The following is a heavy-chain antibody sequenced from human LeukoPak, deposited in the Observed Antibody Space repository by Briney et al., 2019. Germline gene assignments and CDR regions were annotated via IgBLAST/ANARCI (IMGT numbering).Heavy chain of an antibody. Sequence: SVKVSCKASGGTFISYAISWVRQAPGQGLEWMGGIIPIFGTANYAQKFQGRVTITTDESTSTAYMELSSLRSEDTAVYYCARNPMVRGVIISHYYYYMDVWGKGTTVTVSS. CDR1: GGTFISYA. D-gene: IGHD3-10*01. CDR3: ARNPMVRGVIISHYYYYMDV. CDR2: IIPIFGTA. V-gene: IGHV1-69*05. J-gene: IGHJ6*03.